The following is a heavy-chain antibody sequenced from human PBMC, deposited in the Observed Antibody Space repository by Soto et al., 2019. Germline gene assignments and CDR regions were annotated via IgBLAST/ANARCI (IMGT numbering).Heavy chain of an antibody. V-gene: IGHV3-72*01. D-gene: IGHD3-10*01. CDR2: SKNKADSYTT. Sequence: EVQLVESGGGLVQPGGSLRLSCAASGFTFSDHYMDWVRQAPGKGLEWVGRSKNKADSYTTEYAVSVKGTFTISRDGSKNPLFLQMTSLKTEDTAVYYCTVWGSGNDFGAAWGQGILVHVSS. J-gene: IGHJ4*02. CDR1: GFTFSDHY. CDR3: TVWGSGNDFGAA.